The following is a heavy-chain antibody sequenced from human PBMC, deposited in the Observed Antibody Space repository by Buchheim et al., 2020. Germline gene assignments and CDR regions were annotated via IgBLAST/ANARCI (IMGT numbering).Heavy chain of an antibody. D-gene: IGHD4-23*01. J-gene: IGHJ4*02. CDR1: GFTFSSAW. V-gene: IGHV3-15*01. Sequence: EAQVVESGGGLAQPGGSLRLSCVASGFTFSSAWMTWVRQAPGKGLEWVGRIITNTEGGTALYAAAVKGRFTISRDDSRNTLYLQLDGLKSEDTGVYYCTTGPVEGYWGQGTL. CDR3: TTGPVEGY. CDR2: IITNTEGGTA.